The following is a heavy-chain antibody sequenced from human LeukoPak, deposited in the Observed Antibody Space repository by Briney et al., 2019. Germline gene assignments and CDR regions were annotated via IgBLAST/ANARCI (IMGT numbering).Heavy chain of an antibody. CDR3: ARDLGVGATELDY. CDR2: IIPIFGTA. CDR1: GGTFSSYA. J-gene: IGHJ4*02. D-gene: IGHD1-26*01. V-gene: IGHV1-69*01. Sequence: ASVKVSCKASGGTFSSYAISWVRQAPGQGLEWMGGIIPIFGTANYAQKFQGRVTITADESTSTAYMELNSLRSEDTAVYYCARDLGVGATELDYWGQGTLVTVSS.